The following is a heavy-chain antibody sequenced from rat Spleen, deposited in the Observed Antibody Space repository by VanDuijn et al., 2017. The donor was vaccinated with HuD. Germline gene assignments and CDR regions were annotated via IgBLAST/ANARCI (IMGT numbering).Heavy chain of an antibody. CDR3: TLNWAL. CDR1: GFSLTNNS. J-gene: IGHJ2*01. Sequence: QVQLKESGPGLVQPSQTLSLTCTVSGFSLTNNSVHWVRQPPGKGLEWMGGIWGDGSTDYNSALKSRLSISRDTSKSQVFLKMNSLQTDDTAIYFCTLNWALWGQGVLVTVSS. CDR2: IWGDGST. V-gene: IGHV2-1*01. D-gene: IGHD5-1*01.